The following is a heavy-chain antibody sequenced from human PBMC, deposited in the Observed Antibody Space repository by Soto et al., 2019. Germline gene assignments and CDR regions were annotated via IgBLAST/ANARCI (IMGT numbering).Heavy chain of an antibody. CDR1: GGTFSSYA. V-gene: IGHV1-69*13. D-gene: IGHD5-18*01. CDR2: IIPIFGTA. CDR3: ARSPGYSYGYFSV. Sequence: SVKVSCKASGGTFSSYAISWVRQAPGQGLEWMGGIIPIFGTANYAQKFQGRVTITADESTSTAYMELSSLRSEDTVVYYCARSPGYSYGYFSVWGQGTLVTVSS. J-gene: IGHJ4*02.